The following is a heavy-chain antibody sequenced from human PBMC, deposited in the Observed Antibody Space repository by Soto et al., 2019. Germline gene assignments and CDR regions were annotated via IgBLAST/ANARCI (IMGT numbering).Heavy chain of an antibody. D-gene: IGHD5-18*01. CDR3: AKDRGGYSYGPHYYYYYGMDV. V-gene: IGHV3-30*18. Sequence: GGSLRLSCAASGFTFSSYGMHWVRQAPGRGLEWVAVISYDGSNKYYADSVKGRFTISRDNSKNTLYLQMNSLRAEDTAVYYCAKDRGGYSYGPHYYYYYGMDVWGQGTTVTVSS. CDR1: GFTFSSYG. CDR2: ISYDGSNK. J-gene: IGHJ6*02.